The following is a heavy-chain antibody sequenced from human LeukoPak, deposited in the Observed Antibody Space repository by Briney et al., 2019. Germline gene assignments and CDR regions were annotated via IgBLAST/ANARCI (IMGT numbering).Heavy chain of an antibody. CDR3: ARVEIPGITMVRGVIMGCVY. Sequence: ASVKVSCKASGYTFTGYYMHWVRQAPGQGLEWMGWINPNSGGTNYAQKLQGRVTMTTDTSTSTAYMELRSLRSDDTAVYYCARVEIPGITMVRGVIMGCVYWGQGTLVTVSS. J-gene: IGHJ4*02. CDR2: INPNSGGT. D-gene: IGHD3-10*01. CDR1: GYTFTGYY. V-gene: IGHV1-2*02.